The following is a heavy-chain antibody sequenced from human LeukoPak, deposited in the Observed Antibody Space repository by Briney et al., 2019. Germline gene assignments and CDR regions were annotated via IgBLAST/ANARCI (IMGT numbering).Heavy chain of an antibody. D-gene: IGHD6-13*01. CDR1: GFTFSDYH. CDR2: ISSSGGII. Sequence: GGSLRLSSATSGFTFSDYHMNWIRQAPGKGLEWVSYISSSGGIIYYADSVKGRFTISRDNTKNSLYLQMNSLRAEDTAVYYCAFPWGSSWFYSDCWGQGTLVTVSS. V-gene: IGHV3-11*01. CDR3: AFPWGSSWFYSDC. J-gene: IGHJ4*01.